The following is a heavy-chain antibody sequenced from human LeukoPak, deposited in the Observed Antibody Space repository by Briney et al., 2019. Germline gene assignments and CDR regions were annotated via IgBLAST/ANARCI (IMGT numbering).Heavy chain of an antibody. CDR3: ARDYGYSGYDDYYYYMDV. CDR2: ISYDGSNK. CDR1: GFAFNNYA. D-gene: IGHD5-12*01. J-gene: IGHJ6*03. Sequence: GGSLRLSCAASGFAFNNYAMHWVRQAPGKGLEWVAVISYDGSNKYYADSVKGRFTISRDNSKNTLYLQMNSLRADDTAVYYCARDYGYSGYDDYYYYMDVWGKGTTVTVSS. V-gene: IGHV3-30*04.